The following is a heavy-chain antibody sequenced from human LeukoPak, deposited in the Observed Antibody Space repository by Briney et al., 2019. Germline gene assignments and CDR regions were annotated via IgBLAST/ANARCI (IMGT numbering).Heavy chain of an antibody. CDR1: AFTLSDYY. CDR2: ISSSNSYT. J-gene: IGHJ4*02. CDR3: TRVSAYQYGSGSYYYFDN. V-gene: IGHV3-11*06. Sequence: GGSLRLSCAASAFTLSDYYMSCIRQAPGKGLEWLSYISSSNSYTNYADSVKGRSTISIDNAKETVYLQTNSLRDEDTAVYYCTRVSAYQYGSGSYYYFDNWGQGTLVTVSS. D-gene: IGHD3-10*01.